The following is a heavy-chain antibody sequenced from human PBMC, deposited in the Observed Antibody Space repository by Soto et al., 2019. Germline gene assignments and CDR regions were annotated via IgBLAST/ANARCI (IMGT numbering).Heavy chain of an antibody. CDR1: GGTFSSYA. CDR3: ARGRVYYDFWSGYPIDY. CDR2: IIPIFGTA. V-gene: IGHV1-69*13. Sequence: ASVKVACKASGGTFSSYAISWVRQAPGQGLEWMGGIIPIFGTANYAQKFQGRVTITADESTSTAYMELSSLRSEDTAVYYCARGRVYYDFWSGYPIDYWGQGTLVTVSS. J-gene: IGHJ4*02. D-gene: IGHD3-3*01.